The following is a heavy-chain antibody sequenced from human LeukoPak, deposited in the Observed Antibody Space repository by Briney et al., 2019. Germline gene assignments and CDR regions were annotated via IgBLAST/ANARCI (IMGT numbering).Heavy chain of an antibody. J-gene: IGHJ4*02. V-gene: IGHV1-69*13. Sequence: SVKVSCKASGGTFSSYAISWVRQAPGQGLEWMGGIIPIFGTANYAQKVQGRVTITADESTSTAYMELSSLRAEDTAVYYCARAGARYCSSTSCYNLDYWGQGTLVTVSS. CDR1: GGTFSSYA. CDR2: IIPIFGTA. CDR3: ARAGARYCSSTSCYNLDY. D-gene: IGHD2-2*02.